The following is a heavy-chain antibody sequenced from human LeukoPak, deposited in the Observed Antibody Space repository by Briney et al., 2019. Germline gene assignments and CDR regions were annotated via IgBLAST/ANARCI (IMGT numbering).Heavy chain of an antibody. V-gene: IGHV3-23*01. J-gene: IGHJ4*02. Sequence: PGGSLRLSCPASGFTFSTYAMSWVRQAPGKGLEWVSAISGSGGSTNYADSVKGRVTVSRDNSKSTLYLQMNSLRAEDTAVYYCAKSSYYDSSGYYREYYFDYWGQGTLVTVSS. D-gene: IGHD3-22*01. CDR1: GFTFSTYA. CDR2: ISGSGGST. CDR3: AKSSYYDSSGYYREYYFDY.